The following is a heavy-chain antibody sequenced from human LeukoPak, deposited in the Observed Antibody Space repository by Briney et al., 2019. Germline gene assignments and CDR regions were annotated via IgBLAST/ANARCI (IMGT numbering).Heavy chain of an antibody. CDR3: ARTYCSGASCYSPYYGMDV. Sequence: SETLSLTCTVSGGSISTSSYYWGWIRQPPGKGLEWIGSIYYSGSTYYNPSLKSRVTISVDTSKNQFSLKLTSVTAADTAVYYCARTYCSGASCYSPYYGMDVWGQETLVTVSS. V-gene: IGHV4-39*07. CDR2: IYYSGST. J-gene: IGHJ6*02. D-gene: IGHD2-15*01. CDR1: GGSISTSSYY.